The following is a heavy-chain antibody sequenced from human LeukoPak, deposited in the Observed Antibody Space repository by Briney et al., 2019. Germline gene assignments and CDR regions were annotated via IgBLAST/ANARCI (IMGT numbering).Heavy chain of an antibody. CDR3: AKDPSGRKHYYYYYMDV. CDR2: IWYDGSNK. V-gene: IGHV3-33*06. Sequence: PGGSLRLSCAASGFAFSSYGMHWVRQAPGKGLEWVAVIWYDGSNKYYADSVKGRFTNSRDNSKNTLYLQMNSLRAEDTAVYYCAKDPSGRKHYYYYYMDVWGKGTTVTVSS. D-gene: IGHD1-26*01. J-gene: IGHJ6*03. CDR1: GFAFSSYG.